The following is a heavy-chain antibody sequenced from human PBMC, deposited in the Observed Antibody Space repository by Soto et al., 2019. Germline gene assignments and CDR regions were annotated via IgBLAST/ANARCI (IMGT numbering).Heavy chain of an antibody. Sequence: QVHLVQSGVEVKTPGASVKVSCQASGYTFFTYDISWVRQAPVQGLEWMGWISTYSGETKYAQKFQGRVTMTTDTSTATAYLALRSLRSDDTAVYYCARHHGPTTSENWFDPWGQGTLVTVSS. V-gene: IGHV1-18*01. J-gene: IGHJ5*02. CDR3: ARHHGPTTSENWFDP. CDR1: GYTFFTYD. CDR2: ISTYSGET. D-gene: IGHD5-12*01.